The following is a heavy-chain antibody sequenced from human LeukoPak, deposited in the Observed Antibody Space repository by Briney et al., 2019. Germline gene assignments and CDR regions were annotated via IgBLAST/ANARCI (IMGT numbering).Heavy chain of an antibody. CDR3: ARWYCDCTSCHSYYYGMDV. Sequence: PGGSLRLSCAASGFTFSSYEMNWVRQAPGKGLEWVSFISSSGSTVNYVDSVKGRFTISRDKDKKSLYLQMDSLRAEDTAVYYCARWYCDCTSCHSYYYGMDVWGQGTTVTVSS. CDR1: GFTFSSYE. CDR2: ISSSGSTV. D-gene: IGHD2-2*01. V-gene: IGHV3-48*03. J-gene: IGHJ6*02.